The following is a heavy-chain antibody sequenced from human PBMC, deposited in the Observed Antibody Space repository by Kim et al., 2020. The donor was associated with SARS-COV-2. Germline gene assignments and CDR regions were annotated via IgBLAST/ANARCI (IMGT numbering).Heavy chain of an antibody. CDR2: ISYDGSNK. D-gene: IGHD3-3*01. V-gene: IGHV3-30*18. J-gene: IGHJ4*02. CDR1: GFTFSSYG. CDR3: AKSPFWSDYYFDY. Sequence: GGSLRLSCAASGFTFSSYGMHWVRQAPGKGLEWVAVISYDGSNKYYADSVKGRFTISRDNSKNTLYLQMNSLRADDTAVYYCAKSPFWSDYYFDYWGQGT.